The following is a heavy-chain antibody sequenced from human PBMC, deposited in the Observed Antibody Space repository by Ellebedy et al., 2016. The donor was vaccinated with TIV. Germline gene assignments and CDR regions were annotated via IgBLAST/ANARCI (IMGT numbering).Heavy chain of an antibody. CDR3: ARTSLPANIGAFNI. J-gene: IGHJ3*02. Sequence: MPSETLSLTCTVSGGSISTTGYYWSCIRQSAGRGLEWIGRVSASGSTTYNPSLKSRVTISVDTSKNQFSLRLSSVTAADTAVYYCARTSLPANIGAFNIWGQGTMVTVSS. V-gene: IGHV4-61*02. D-gene: IGHD2-2*01. CDR2: VSASGST. CDR1: GGSISTTGYY.